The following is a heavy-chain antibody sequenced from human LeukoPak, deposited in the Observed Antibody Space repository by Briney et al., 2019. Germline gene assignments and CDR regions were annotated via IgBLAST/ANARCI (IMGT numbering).Heavy chain of an antibody. D-gene: IGHD3-3*01. CDR3: ARGGGGLYYDFWSGYFPDFDY. CDR1: GGSFSNYY. CDR2: IYYSGST. V-gene: IGHV4-59*01. Sequence: SETLSLTCTVYGGSFSNYYWSWIRQPPGKGLEWIGYIYYSGSTNYNPSLKSRVTISVDTSKNQFSLKLSSVTAADTAVYYCARGGGGLYYDFWSGYFPDFDYWGQGTLVTVSS. J-gene: IGHJ4*02.